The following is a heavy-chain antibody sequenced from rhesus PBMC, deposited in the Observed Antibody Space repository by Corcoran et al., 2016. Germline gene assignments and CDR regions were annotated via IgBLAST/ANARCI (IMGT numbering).Heavy chain of an antibody. CDR2: ISGSSGST. CDR1: GYSISSGYY. D-gene: IGHD3-28*01. CDR3: ARRPYYYDSGYFY. Sequence: QLQLQESGPGLVKPSETLSLTCAVSGYSISSGYYWGWIRQPPGKGLEYIGFISGSSGSTYYNPSLKSRVTISKDTSKNQCSLKLSSVTAADTAVYYCARRPYYYDSGYFYWGQGVLVTVSS. V-gene: IGHV4-99*01. J-gene: IGHJ4*01.